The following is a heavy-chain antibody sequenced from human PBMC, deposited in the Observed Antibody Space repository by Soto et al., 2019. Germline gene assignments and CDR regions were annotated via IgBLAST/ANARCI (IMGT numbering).Heavy chain of an antibody. CDR1: GFTFSSYA. Sequence: GGSLRLSCAASGFTFSSYAMSWVRQAPGKGLEWVSAISGSGGSTYYADSAKGRFTISRDNSKNTLYLQMNSLRAEDTAVYYCAKQADYYDSSGYYGYFDYWGQGTLVTVSS. V-gene: IGHV3-23*01. CDR3: AKQADYYDSSGYYGYFDY. J-gene: IGHJ4*02. D-gene: IGHD3-22*01. CDR2: ISGSGGST.